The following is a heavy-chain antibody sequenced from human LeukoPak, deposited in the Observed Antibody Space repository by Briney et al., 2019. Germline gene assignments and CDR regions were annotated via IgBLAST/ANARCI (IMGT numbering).Heavy chain of an antibody. CDR1: GGSISSYY. Sequence: SETRSLTCTVSGGSISSYYWSWIRQPPGKGLEWIGYIYYSGSTNYNPSLKSRVTISVDTSKNQFSLKLSSVTAADTAVYYCARVDPDSSSTLEVFDYWGQGTLVTVSS. CDR3: ARVDPDSSSTLEVFDY. J-gene: IGHJ4*02. D-gene: IGHD6-6*01. V-gene: IGHV4-59*01. CDR2: IYYSGST.